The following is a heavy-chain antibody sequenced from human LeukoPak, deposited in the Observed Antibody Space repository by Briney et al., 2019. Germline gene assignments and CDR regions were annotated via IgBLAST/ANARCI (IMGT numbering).Heavy chain of an antibody. J-gene: IGHJ4*02. CDR1: GFTFSTSW. V-gene: IGHV3-7*01. Sequence: GGSLRLSCVASGFTFSTSWVTWVRQAPGKGLEWVANIDKHGSGKYYVDSVKGRFAISRDYASSSVFLQMDSLRAEDTSVYYCARDAGWGYYDLWGQGTPVTVSS. CDR2: IDKHGSGK. CDR3: ARDAGWGYYDL. D-gene: IGHD1-26*01.